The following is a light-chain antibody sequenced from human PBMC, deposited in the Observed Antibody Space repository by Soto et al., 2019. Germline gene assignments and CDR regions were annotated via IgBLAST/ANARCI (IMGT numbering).Light chain of an antibody. CDR1: QAISSY. CDR3: QQTSTSPQT. Sequence: DIQLTQAPSFLSASAGDRVSITCRASQAISSYLAWYQQKPGIAPKLLIYTASTLQSGVPSRFSGSGSGTDFTLTTSSLQPEDFATYYCQQTSTSPQTFGGGTKVDIK. J-gene: IGKJ4*01. CDR2: TAS. V-gene: IGKV1-9*01.